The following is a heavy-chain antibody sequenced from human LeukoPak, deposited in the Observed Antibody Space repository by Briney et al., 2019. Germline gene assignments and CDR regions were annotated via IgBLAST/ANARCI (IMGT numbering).Heavy chain of an antibody. CDR1: GFPFGDYA. J-gene: IGHJ3*02. D-gene: IGHD5-24*01. CDR3: ARGFDGYYGFDI. V-gene: IGHV3-7*05. CDR2: INQDGSEK. Sequence: PGRSLRLSCTASGFPFGDYAMGWVRQAPGKGLEWVANINQDGSEKYYVDSVKGRFTISRDNAKKSLYLQMNSLRVEDTAVYYCARGFDGYYGFDIWGQGTMVTVSS.